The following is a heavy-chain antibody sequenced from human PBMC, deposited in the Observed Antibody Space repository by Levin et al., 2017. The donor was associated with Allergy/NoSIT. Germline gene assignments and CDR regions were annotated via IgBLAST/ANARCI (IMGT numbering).Heavy chain of an antibody. V-gene: IGHV1-69*06. D-gene: IGHD2-15*01. CDR1: GGTFSSYA. J-gene: IGHJ6*02. CDR2: IIPIFGTA. Sequence: KISCKASGGTFSSYAISWVRQAPGQGLEWMGGIIPIFGTANYAQKFQGRVTITADKSTSTAYMELSSLRSEDTAVYYCARGQSPYCSGGSCYAYYYYYGMDVWGQGTTVTVSS. CDR3: ARGQSPYCSGGSCYAYYYYYGMDV.